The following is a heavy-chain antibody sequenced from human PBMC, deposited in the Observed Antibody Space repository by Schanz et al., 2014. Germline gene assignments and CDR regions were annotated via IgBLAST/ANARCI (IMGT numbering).Heavy chain of an antibody. CDR3: ARAKRFGDMDV. J-gene: IGHJ6*02. D-gene: IGHD3-10*01. V-gene: IGHV1-18*01. CDR1: GYAFTTYG. CDR2: MNPNSGNP. Sequence: QVQLVQSGAEVKKPGASVRVSCKVSGYAFTTYGISWVRQAPGQGLEWLGWMNPNSGNPGFAQKFRGRVTMTTDTSTSTAYMELRNLRSDDTAVYYCARAKRFGDMDVWGQGTTVTVSS.